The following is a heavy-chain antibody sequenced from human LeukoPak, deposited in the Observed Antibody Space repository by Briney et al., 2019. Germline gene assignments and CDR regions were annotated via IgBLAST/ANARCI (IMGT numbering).Heavy chain of an antibody. CDR2: ISGSGGST. CDR3: ARVGGDILSGHSTGYYYAMDV. Sequence: GGSLRLSCAASGFTFSSYGMHWVRQAPGKGLEWVSAISGSGGSTYYADSVKGRFTVSRDSSRTTVYLQMNSLRAEDTAVYYCARVGGDILSGHSTGYYYAMDVWGRGTTVTVSS. V-gene: IGHV3-NL1*01. J-gene: IGHJ6*02. D-gene: IGHD3-9*01. CDR1: GFTFSSYG.